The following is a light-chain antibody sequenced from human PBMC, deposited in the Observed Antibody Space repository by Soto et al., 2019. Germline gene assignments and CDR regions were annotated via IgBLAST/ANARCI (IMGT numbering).Light chain of an antibody. CDR3: QQYNAFWT. CDR1: QSISSW. J-gene: IGKJ1*01. V-gene: IGKV1-5*01. CDR2: DVS. Sequence: DIQMTQSPSTLSASVGDRVTITCRASQSISSWLAWYQQKPGKAPKLLIYDVSNLESGVPSRFSGSGSGTEFTLTISSLQTDDVASYYCQQYNAFWTFGQGTKVDI.